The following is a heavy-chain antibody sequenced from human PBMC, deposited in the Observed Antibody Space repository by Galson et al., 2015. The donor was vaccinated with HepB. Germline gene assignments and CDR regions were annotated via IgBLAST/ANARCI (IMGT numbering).Heavy chain of an antibody. CDR2: IKQDGSEK. CDR3: ARDPGYYDSSGWDRN. J-gene: IGHJ4*02. D-gene: IGHD3-22*01. Sequence: SLRLSCAASGFTFSSYWMSWVRQAPGKGLEWVANIKQDGSEKYYVDSVKGRFTITRDNAKNSLYLQMNSLRAEDTAVYYCARDPGYYDSSGWDRNWGQGTLVTVSS. CDR1: GFTFSSYW. V-gene: IGHV3-7*03.